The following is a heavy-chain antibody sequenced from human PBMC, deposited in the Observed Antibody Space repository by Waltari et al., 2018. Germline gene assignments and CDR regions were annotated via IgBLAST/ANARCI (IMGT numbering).Heavy chain of an antibody. CDR3: ARGGYSSGWPTFDY. D-gene: IGHD6-19*01. J-gene: IGHJ4*02. Sequence: VQMQESGPGLVKPSETLSLNCTVSGDSTSTYYWNWIRQPAERGLEWIGRIQTSGSTNYNPSLKSRVTMSIDTSKNQFSLKLTSVTAADTAVYYCARGGYSSGWPTFDYWGQGTLVTVFS. CDR2: IQTSGST. V-gene: IGHV4-4*07. CDR1: GDSTSTYY.